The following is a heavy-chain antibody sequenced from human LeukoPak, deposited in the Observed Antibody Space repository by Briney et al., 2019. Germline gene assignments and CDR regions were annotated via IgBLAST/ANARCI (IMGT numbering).Heavy chain of an antibody. J-gene: IGHJ5*02. Sequence: SETLSLTCTVSGGSISSYYWSWIRQPAGKGLECIGRIYTSGSTNYNPSLKSRFTISVDTSQNQFSLKLTSVTAADTAVYYCARVTIFGVVFDPWGQGTLVTVSS. D-gene: IGHD3-3*01. CDR3: ARVTIFGVVFDP. V-gene: IGHV4-4*07. CDR2: IYTSGST. CDR1: GGSISSYY.